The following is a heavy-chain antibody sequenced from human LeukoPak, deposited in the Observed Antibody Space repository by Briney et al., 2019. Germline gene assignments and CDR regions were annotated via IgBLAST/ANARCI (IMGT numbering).Heavy chain of an antibody. V-gene: IGHV4-59*01. J-gene: IGHJ6*02. D-gene: IGHD3-22*01. CDR2: IYYSGST. CDR1: GGSISSYY. CDR3: ARVGGSGYYSTPYYYYGMDV. Sequence: SETLSLTCTVSGGSISSYYWSWIRQPPGKGLEWIGYIYYSGSTNYNPSLKSRVTISVDTSKNQFSLKLSSVTAADTAVYYCARVGGSGYYSTPYYYYGMDVWGQGTTVTVSS.